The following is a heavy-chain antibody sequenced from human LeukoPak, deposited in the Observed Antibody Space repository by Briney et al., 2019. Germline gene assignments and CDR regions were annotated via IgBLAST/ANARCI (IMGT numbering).Heavy chain of an antibody. Sequence: GGSLRLSCAASGFTFSRFAMSWVRQAPGKGLEWVSAISVSGDSTYYADSVKGRFTISRDNSKNTLSLQMNSLRAEDTAVYYCAKGGKWDVTPFDYWGQGTLVTVSS. V-gene: IGHV3-23*01. D-gene: IGHD1-26*01. CDR3: AKGGKWDVTPFDY. J-gene: IGHJ4*02. CDR2: ISVSGDST. CDR1: GFTFSRFA.